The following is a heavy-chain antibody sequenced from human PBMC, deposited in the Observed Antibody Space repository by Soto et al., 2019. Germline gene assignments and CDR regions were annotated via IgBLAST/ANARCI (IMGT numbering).Heavy chain of an antibody. J-gene: IGHJ6*02. CDR2: INAGNGNT. CDR3: ARDLLRYFDWVPYGMDV. CDR1: GYTFTSYA. V-gene: IGHV1-3*01. Sequence: SSVKVSCKASGYTFTSYAMHWVRHAPGQRLEWMGWINAGNGNTKYSQKFQGRVTITRDTSASTAYMELSSLRSEDTAVYYCARDLLRYFDWVPYGMDVWGQGTTVTVSS. D-gene: IGHD3-9*01.